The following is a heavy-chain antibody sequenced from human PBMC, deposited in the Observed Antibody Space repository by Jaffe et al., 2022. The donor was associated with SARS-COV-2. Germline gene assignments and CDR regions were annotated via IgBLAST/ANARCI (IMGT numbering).Heavy chain of an antibody. CDR1: GFTFDDYA. D-gene: IGHD6-6*01. Sequence: EVQLVESGGGVVQPGGSLRLSCAASGFTFDDYAMHWVRQAPGKGLEWVSLISGDGGSTYYADSVKGRFTISRDNSKNSLYLQMNSLRTEDTALYYCAKDASRLGHSTYYYYGMDVWGQGTTVTVSS. CDR3: AKDASRLGHSTYYYYGMDV. CDR2: ISGDGGST. J-gene: IGHJ6*02. V-gene: IGHV3-43*02.